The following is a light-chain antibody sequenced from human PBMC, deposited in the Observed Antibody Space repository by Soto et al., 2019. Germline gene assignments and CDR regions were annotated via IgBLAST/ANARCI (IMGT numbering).Light chain of an antibody. J-gene: IGLJ1*01. CDR3: QSYDSSLSGSYV. CDR2: GNS. Sequence: QSVLTQPPSVSGAPGQRVTISCTGSSSNIGAGYDVHWYQQLPGTAPKLLIYGNSNRPSGVPDRFSGSKSGTSASLAITGLQAADDADYYCQSYDSSLSGSYVFGTGTKLTVL. CDR1: SSNIGAGYD. V-gene: IGLV1-40*01.